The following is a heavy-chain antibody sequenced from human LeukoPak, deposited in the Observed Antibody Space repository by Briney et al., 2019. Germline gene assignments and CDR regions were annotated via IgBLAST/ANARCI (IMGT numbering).Heavy chain of an antibody. CDR3: ATGVGSLGYFDY. CDR1: GYTLTELS. Sequence: ASVKVSCKVSGYTLTELSMHWVRQAPGKGLEWMGGFDPEDGETIYAQKFQGRVTMTEDTSTDTAYMELSSLRSEDTAVYYCATGVGSLGYFDYWGQGTLVTVSS. J-gene: IGHJ4*02. D-gene: IGHD2-15*01. CDR2: FDPEDGET. V-gene: IGHV1-24*01.